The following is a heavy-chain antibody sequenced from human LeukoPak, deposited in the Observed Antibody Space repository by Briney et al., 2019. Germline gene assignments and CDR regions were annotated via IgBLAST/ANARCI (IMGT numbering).Heavy chain of an antibody. CDR1: GCTFTSYD. J-gene: IGHJ6*03. V-gene: IGHV1-8*01. CDR3: ARGVRVPTRCGGSCKYYYYYMDV. CDR2: MNPNSGNT. D-gene: IGHD2-15*01. Sequence: ASVKVSCKASGCTFTSYDINWVRQATGQGLEWMGWMNPNSGNTGYAQKFQGRVTMTRNTSISTAYMELSSLRSEDTAVYYCARGVRVPTRCGGSCKYYYYYMDVWGKGTTVTVSS.